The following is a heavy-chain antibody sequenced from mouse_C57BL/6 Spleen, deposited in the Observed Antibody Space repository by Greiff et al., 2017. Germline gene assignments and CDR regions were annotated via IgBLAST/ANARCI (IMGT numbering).Heavy chain of an antibody. CDR1: GYTFTSYW. CDR3: ARNIYYDYGPAFAY. J-gene: IGHJ3*01. CDR2: INPSNGGT. V-gene: IGHV1-53*01. D-gene: IGHD2-4*01. Sequence: VQLQQLGTELVKPGASVKLSCKASGYTFTSYWMHWVKQRPGQGLEWIGNINPSNGGTNYNEKFKSKATLTVDKSSSTAYMQLSSLTSEDSAVYYCARNIYYDYGPAFAYWGQGTLVTVSA.